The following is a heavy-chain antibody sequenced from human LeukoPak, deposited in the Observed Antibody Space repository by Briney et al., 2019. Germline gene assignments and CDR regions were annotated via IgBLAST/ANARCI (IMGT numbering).Heavy chain of an antibody. Sequence: GASVKVSCKASGYTFSSYYMHWVRQAPGQGLEWMGIINPSADIKTYAQRFQGRVTMTRDTSTSTVYMEPRTLGSKDTAVYYCARENPYDSSVYFYDYWGQGTLVTVSS. CDR1: GYTFSSYY. J-gene: IGHJ4*02. D-gene: IGHD3-22*01. CDR2: INPSADIK. V-gene: IGHV1-46*01. CDR3: ARENPYDSSVYFYDY.